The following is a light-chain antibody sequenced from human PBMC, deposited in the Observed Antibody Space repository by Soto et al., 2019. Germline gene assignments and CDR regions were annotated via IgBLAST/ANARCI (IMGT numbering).Light chain of an antibody. CDR3: QQYGSSPLT. V-gene: IGKV3-20*01. CDR2: GAS. Sequence: EIVLTQSPATLSLSPWERATLSCRASQSVSSSYLAWYQQKPGQAPRLLIYGASSRATGIPDRFSGSGSGTDFTLTISRLEPEDFAVYYCQQYGSSPLTFGPGTKVDN. J-gene: IGKJ3*01. CDR1: QSVSSSY.